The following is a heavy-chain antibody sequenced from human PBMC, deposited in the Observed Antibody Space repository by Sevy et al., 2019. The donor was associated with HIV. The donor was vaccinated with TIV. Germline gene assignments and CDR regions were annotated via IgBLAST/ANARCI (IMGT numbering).Heavy chain of an antibody. J-gene: IGHJ4*02. CDR1: GFMFRTSW. D-gene: IGHD4-17*01. CDR2: IKQDGGDK. V-gene: IGHV3-7*03. CDR3: AKGPLYDYGDYERENYFDY. Sequence: GGSLRLSCAASGFMFRTSWMSWVRQAPGKGLEWVANIKQDGGDKNYVNSVEGRFTISRDNTKSSLYLHMSSLRAEDTAVYYCAKGPLYDYGDYERENYFDYWGQGTLVTVSS.